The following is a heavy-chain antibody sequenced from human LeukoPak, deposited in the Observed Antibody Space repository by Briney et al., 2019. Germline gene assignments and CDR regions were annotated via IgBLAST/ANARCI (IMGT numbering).Heavy chain of an antibody. Sequence: PGRSLRLSCAASGYTFTGYYMHWVRQAPGQGLEWMGWINPNSGGTNYAQKFQGRATMTRDTSISTAYMELSRLTSDDTAVYYCARDRVNRRVADNNDAFDIWGQGTMVTVSS. D-gene: IGHD6-19*01. CDR1: GYTFTGYY. CDR2: INPNSGGT. CDR3: ARDRVNRRVADNNDAFDI. V-gene: IGHV1-2*02. J-gene: IGHJ3*02.